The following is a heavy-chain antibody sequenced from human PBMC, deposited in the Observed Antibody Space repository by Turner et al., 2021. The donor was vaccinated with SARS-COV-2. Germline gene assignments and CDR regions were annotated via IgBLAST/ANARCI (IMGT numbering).Heavy chain of an antibody. CDR2: IYYSGST. CDR3: ARHSPELRGDYFNY. V-gene: IGHV4-39*01. J-gene: IGHJ4*02. D-gene: IGHD1-26*01. CDR1: GGSISSSSYY. Sequence: QLQLQESGPVLVKPSETLSLTCTVSGGSISSSSYYWGWIRQPPGKGLEWIGYIYYSGSTYYNPSLKSRVTISVDTSKNQFSLKLSSVTAADTAVYYCARHSPELRGDYFNYWGQGTLVTVSS.